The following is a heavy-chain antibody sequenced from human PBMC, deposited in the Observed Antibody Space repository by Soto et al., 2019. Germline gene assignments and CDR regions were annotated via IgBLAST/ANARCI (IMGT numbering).Heavy chain of an antibody. D-gene: IGHD6-13*01. CDR2: IYYSGST. J-gene: IGHJ6*02. CDR1: GGSISSSSYY. Sequence: QLQLQESGPGLVKPSETLSLTCTVSGGSISSSSYYWDWIRQRPGKGLEGIGSIYYSGSTYYNPSLKSRVTISVDTSKNQFSLKLSSVTTADTAVYYCARHLDSSSWYPYYYYGMDVWGQGTTVTVSS. CDR3: ARHLDSSSWYPYYYYGMDV. V-gene: IGHV4-39*01.